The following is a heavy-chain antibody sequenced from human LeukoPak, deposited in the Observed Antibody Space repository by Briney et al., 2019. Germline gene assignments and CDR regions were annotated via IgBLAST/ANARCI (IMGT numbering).Heavy chain of an antibody. V-gene: IGHV4-34*01. J-gene: IGHJ4*02. D-gene: IGHD3/OR15-3a*01. CDR3: ARHLRWRTSFSPFDY. CDR2: TNQSENT. CDR1: GFTFIIFK. Sequence: TLRLSCEASGFTFIIFKMNCVRQAPGKGLEWGGETNQSENTVYNPSLESSVTISVDMSKTQLSPKLSCVTAADTAVFYCARHLRWRTSFSPFDYWGQGTLVTVSS.